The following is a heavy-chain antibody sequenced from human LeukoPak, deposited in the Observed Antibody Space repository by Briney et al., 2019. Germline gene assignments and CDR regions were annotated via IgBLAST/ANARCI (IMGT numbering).Heavy chain of an antibody. CDR2: ISYDGSNK. V-gene: IGHV3-30*03. Sequence: GGTLRLSCAASGFIFSNYGMHWVRQAPGKGLEWVAVISYDGSNKYYADSVKGRFTISRDNSKNTLYLQMNSLRAEDTAVYYCARDGYCSSTSCPQREDWFDPWGQGTLVTVSS. J-gene: IGHJ5*02. CDR3: ARDGYCSSTSCPQREDWFDP. CDR1: GFIFSNYG. D-gene: IGHD2-2*03.